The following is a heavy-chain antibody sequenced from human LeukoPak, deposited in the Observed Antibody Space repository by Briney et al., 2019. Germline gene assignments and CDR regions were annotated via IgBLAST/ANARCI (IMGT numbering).Heavy chain of an antibody. Sequence: GGSLRLSCAASGFTFSSYAMSWVRQAPGKGLEWVSAISGSGGSTYYADSVKGRFTISRDNSKNMLYLQMNSLRAEDTAVYYCAKEQYYYDSSGYYVDYWGQGTLVTVSS. V-gene: IGHV3-23*01. CDR1: GFTFSSYA. CDR3: AKEQYYYDSSGYYVDY. D-gene: IGHD3-22*01. CDR2: ISGSGGST. J-gene: IGHJ4*02.